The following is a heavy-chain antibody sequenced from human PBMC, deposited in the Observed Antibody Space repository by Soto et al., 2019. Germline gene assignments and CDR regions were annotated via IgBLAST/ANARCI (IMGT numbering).Heavy chain of an antibody. CDR3: AKDGGYYYYYYGMDV. CDR2: ISYDGSNK. J-gene: IGHJ6*02. V-gene: IGHV3-30*18. Sequence: GGSLRLSCAASGFTFSSYGMHWVRQAPGKGLEWVAVISYDGSNKYYADSVKGRFTISRDNSKNTLYLQMNSLRAEDTAVYYCAKDGGYYYYYYGMDVWGQGTTVTVSS. CDR1: GFTFSSYG.